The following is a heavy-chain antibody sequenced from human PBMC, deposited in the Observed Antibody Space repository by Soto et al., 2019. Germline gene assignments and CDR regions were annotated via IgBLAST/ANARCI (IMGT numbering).Heavy chain of an antibody. Sequence: EVQLLESGGGLVQPGGSLTLSCAASGFTFSSYAMAWVRQSPGKGLECVSAISTGGAFTYYGDSLQGRFTISRDHSRNKLYLQKSDLGADDTAVYYCAKGELDTPRGYDFWGQGTLLTVSS. V-gene: IGHV3-23*01. CDR1: GFTFSSYA. J-gene: IGHJ4*02. D-gene: IGHD1-1*01. CDR3: AKGELDTPRGYDF. CDR2: ISTGGAFT.